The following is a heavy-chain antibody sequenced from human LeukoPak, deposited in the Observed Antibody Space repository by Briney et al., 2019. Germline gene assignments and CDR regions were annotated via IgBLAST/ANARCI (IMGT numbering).Heavy chain of an antibody. CDR2: IYHSGTT. CDR1: GGSFSSSNW. V-gene: IGHV4-4*02. CDR3: ARGPYSYDSSGAFDI. Sequence: SETLSLTCAVSGGSFSSSNWWSWVRQPPGKGLEWIGEIYHSGTTNYNPSLKSRVTISVDKSKNQFSLKLSSVTAADTAVYYCARGPYSYDSSGAFDIWGQGTMVTVSS. J-gene: IGHJ3*02. D-gene: IGHD3-22*01.